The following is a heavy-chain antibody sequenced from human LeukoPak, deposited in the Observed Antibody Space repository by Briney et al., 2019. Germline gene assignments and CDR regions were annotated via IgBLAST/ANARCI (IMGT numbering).Heavy chain of an antibody. CDR1: GFTFSSYA. J-gene: IGHJ6*02. D-gene: IGHD3-10*01. Sequence: GGSLRLSCAASGFTFSSYAMSWVRQAPGKGLEWVSPISGSGGSKYYADSVKGQFTITRSNSKNTLYLQMNSLRAEDTSVYYCAKDYATYYYGSGSYYNYGMDVWGQGTTVTVSS. V-gene: IGHV3-23*01. CDR3: AKDYATYYYGSGSYYNYGMDV. CDR2: ISGSGGSK.